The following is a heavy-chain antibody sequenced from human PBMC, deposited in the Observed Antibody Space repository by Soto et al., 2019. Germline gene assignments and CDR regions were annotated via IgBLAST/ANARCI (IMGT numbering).Heavy chain of an antibody. CDR3: ARDLRYCSSTSCYSGAGMDV. D-gene: IGHD2-2*01. J-gene: IGHJ6*04. CDR2: IGTAGDT. V-gene: IGHV3-13*01. CDR1: GFTFSSYD. Sequence: GGSLRLSCAASGFTFSSYDMHWVRQATGKGLEWVSAIGTAGDTYYPGSVKGRLNISREKAKNTLYLQMNSLRAGDTAVYYCARDLRYCSSTSCYSGAGMDVWGKGTTVTVSS.